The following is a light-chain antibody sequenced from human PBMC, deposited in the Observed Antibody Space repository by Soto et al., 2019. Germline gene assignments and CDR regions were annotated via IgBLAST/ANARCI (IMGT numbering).Light chain of an antibody. CDR3: SSYAGSNTDVV. J-gene: IGLJ2*01. V-gene: IGLV2-8*01. CDR1: SSDVGGY. Sequence: QSALTQPPSASGSPGQSVTISCTGTSSDVGGYVSWYQQHPGKAPKLMIYEVTKRPSGVPDRFSGSKSGNTASLTVSGLQAEDEGDYYCSSYAGSNTDVVFGGGTKLTVL. CDR2: EVT.